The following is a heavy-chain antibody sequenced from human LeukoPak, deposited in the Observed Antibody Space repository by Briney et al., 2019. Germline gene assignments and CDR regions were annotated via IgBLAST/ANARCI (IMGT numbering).Heavy chain of an antibody. D-gene: IGHD6-19*01. CDR3: ANSGIAVAGGGVY. CDR1: GFTFSNYA. CDR2: ISYDGINK. V-gene: IGHV3-30-3*01. J-gene: IGHJ4*02. Sequence: GGSLRLSCAASGFTFSNYAMHWVRQAPGKGLEWVALISYDGINKYYADSVKGRFTISRDNSKNTLYLQMNSLRAEDTAVYYCANSGIAVAGGGVYWGQGTLVTVSS.